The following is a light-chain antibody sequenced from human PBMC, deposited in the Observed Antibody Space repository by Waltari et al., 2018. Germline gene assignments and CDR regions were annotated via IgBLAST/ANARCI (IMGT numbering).Light chain of an antibody. Sequence: QSALTQPASVSGSPGQSITISCTGTSSDVGGYNYVSWYQQYPDKAPKLMIYDVSKRPSVVSNRFSGSKSGNTASLTISGLQAEDEADYYCCSYAGSSTHVLFGGGTKLTVL. CDR3: CSYAGSSTHVL. CDR1: SSDVGGYNY. J-gene: IGLJ2*01. CDR2: DVS. V-gene: IGLV2-23*02.